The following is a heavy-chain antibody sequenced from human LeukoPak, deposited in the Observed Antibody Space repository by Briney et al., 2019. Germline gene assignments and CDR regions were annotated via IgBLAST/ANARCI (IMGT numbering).Heavy chain of an antibody. CDR3: ARDKYYDILAGYYIDH. V-gene: IGHV1-18*01. CDR1: GYTFTSYG. D-gene: IGHD3-9*01. Sequence: GASVKVSCKASGYTFTSYGISWVRQAPGQGLEGMGWISAYNGNTNYAQKLQGRVTMTTDTSTSTAYMELRILRSDDTAAYYCARDKYYDILAGYYIDHWGQGTLVTVSS. CDR2: ISAYNGNT. J-gene: IGHJ4*02.